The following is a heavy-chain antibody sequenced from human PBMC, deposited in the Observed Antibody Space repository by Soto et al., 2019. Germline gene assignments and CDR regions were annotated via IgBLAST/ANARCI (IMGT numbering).Heavy chain of an antibody. D-gene: IGHD1-1*01. CDR2: ISYDGSNK. CDR1: GFTFSSYA. V-gene: IGHV3-30-3*01. CDR3: ARRLERDYYYGMDV. Sequence: PGGSLRFSCAASGFTFSSYAMHWVRQAPGKGLEWVAVISYDGSNKYYADSVKGRFTISRDNSKNTLYLQMNSLRAEDTAVYYCARRLERDYYYGMDVWGQGTTVTVSS. J-gene: IGHJ6*02.